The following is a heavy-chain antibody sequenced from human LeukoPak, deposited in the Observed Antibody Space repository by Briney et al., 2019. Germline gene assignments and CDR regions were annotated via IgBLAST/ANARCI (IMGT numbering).Heavy chain of an antibody. V-gene: IGHV3-30-3*01. J-gene: IGHJ4*02. D-gene: IGHD3-22*01. Sequence: GRSRRLSCAASGFTFSSYAMHWVRQAPGKGLEWVAVISYDGSNKYYADSVKGRFTISRDNSKNTLYLQMNSLRAEDTAVYYCARGQGIGYYYDSSGIGYFDYWGQGTLVTVSS. CDR2: ISYDGSNK. CDR3: ARGQGIGYYYDSSGIGYFDY. CDR1: GFTFSSYA.